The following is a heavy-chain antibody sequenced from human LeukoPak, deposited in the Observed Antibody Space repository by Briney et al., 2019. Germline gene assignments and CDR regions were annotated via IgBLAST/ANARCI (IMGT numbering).Heavy chain of an antibody. CDR3: ARGSGYSYGYPFDY. Sequence: PGGSLRLSCAASGFTVSSNYMSWVRQAPGKGLEWVSVIYSGGSTYYADSVKGRFTISRDNSKNTLYLQMNGLRAEDTAVYYCARGSGYSYGYPFDYWGQGTLVTVSS. J-gene: IGHJ4*02. D-gene: IGHD5-18*01. CDR2: IYSGGST. CDR1: GFTVSSNY. V-gene: IGHV3-53*01.